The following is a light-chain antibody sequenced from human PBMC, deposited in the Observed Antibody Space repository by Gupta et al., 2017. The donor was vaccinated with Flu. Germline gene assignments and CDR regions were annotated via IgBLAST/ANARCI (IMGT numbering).Light chain of an antibody. J-gene: IGKJ1*01. CDR3: LQDHNYPLT. Sequence: ATQMTQSPSSLSASVGDRVTITCRASQDIRRDLGWYQQRPGRAPRLLIFSASSVQTGVPSRFSGSGSGTDFTLTINSLQPEDFATYYCLQDHNYPLTFGQGTKVEIK. V-gene: IGKV1-6*01. CDR1: QDIRRD. CDR2: SAS.